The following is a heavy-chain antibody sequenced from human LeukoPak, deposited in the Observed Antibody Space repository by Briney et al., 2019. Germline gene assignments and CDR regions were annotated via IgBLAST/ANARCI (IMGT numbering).Heavy chain of an antibody. J-gene: IGHJ6*03. D-gene: IGHD1-26*01. Sequence: GGSLRLSCAASGFTFSDYYWSWFGQAPGKGREWVYYTSSSGSTIYYADSVKGRFTISRDNAKNSLYLQMNSLRAEDTAVYYCARLYSGSYLGYYYMDVWGKGTTVTVSS. CDR2: TSSSGSTI. CDR1: GFTFSDYY. V-gene: IGHV3-11*01. CDR3: ARLYSGSYLGYYYMDV.